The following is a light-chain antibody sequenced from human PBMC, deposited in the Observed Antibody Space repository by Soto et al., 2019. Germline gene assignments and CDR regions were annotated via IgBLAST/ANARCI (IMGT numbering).Light chain of an antibody. CDR3: CSLTSSHTYV. V-gene: IGLV2-14*03. CDR2: HVT. CDR1: SSDIGHYDY. Sequence: SVLTQPASVSGSPGQSITIACTGTSSDIGHYDYVSWYQQHPGKAPKLMIYHVTYRPSGVSNRYSGCKSGNSASPTISRLQADDEADYYCCSLTSSHTYVFGSGTKVTV. J-gene: IGLJ1*01.